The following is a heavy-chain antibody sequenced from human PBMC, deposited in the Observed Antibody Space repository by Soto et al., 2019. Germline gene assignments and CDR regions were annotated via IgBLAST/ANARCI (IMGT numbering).Heavy chain of an antibody. CDR1: VGSMSSGGYY. J-gene: IGHJ4*02. D-gene: IGHD5-12*01. Sequence: NLSLTFTVSVGSMSSGGYYWSGSRQDPGKGLECIGYIYYSGSTYYNPSLKSRVTISVDTSKNQFSLKLSSVTAADTAVYSCARTPEMATIRDFDYWGQGTMVPDSS. CDR2: IYYSGST. CDR3: ARTPEMATIRDFDY. V-gene: IGHV4-31*03.